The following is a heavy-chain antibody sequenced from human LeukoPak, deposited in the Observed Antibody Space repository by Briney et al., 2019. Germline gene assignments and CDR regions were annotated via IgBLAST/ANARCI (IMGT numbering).Heavy chain of an antibody. D-gene: IGHD4-17*01. CDR3: ARGSPNYGDLFDY. CDR2: IYPNSGDT. V-gene: IGHV1-2*02. Sequence: ASVKVSCKASGYTFTGYYMHRVRQAPGQGLEWMGWIYPNSGDTNFAQKFQVRVTMTRDTSISTAYMELSRLRSDDTAVYYCARGSPNYGDLFDYWGQGTLVTVSS. CDR1: GYTFTGYY. J-gene: IGHJ4*02.